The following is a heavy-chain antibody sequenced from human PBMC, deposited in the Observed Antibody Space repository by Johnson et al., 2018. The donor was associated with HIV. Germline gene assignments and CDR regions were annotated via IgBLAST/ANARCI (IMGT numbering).Heavy chain of an antibody. CDR2: ISYDGSNK. D-gene: IGHD5-12*01. CDR3: AKDQHGPLVPTVMRDDAFDI. CDR1: GFTFSSYG. Sequence: QVQLVESGGGVVQPGRSLRLSCAASGFTFSSYGMHWVRQAPGKGLEWVAVISYDGSNKYYADSVKGRFTISRDNSKNTLYLQMNSLGAGDTAVYYCAKDQHGPLVPTVMRDDAFDIWGQGTMVTVSS. V-gene: IGHV3-33*05. J-gene: IGHJ3*02.